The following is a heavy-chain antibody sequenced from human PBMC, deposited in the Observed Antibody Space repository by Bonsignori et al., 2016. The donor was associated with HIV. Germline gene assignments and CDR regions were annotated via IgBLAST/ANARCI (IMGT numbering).Heavy chain of an antibody. Sequence: QVQLVESGGGLVQPGRSLRLSCVASGFAFSTYAMHWVRQAPGKGLEWVTVVSNDGTKNYYSDSAKGRFTISRDNSKNTVYLQMNRLRVDDTAVYFCAKGDTAMADYFFDHWGQGTL. J-gene: IGHJ4*02. D-gene: IGHD4/OR15-4a*01. CDR1: GFAFSTYA. V-gene: IGHV3-30*18. CDR3: AKGDTAMADYFFDH. CDR2: VSNDGTKN.